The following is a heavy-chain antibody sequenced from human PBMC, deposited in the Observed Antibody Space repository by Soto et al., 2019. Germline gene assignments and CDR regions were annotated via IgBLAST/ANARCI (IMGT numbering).Heavy chain of an antibody. CDR2: ISGSGGST. J-gene: IGHJ4*02. D-gene: IGHD4-17*01. Sequence: PGGSQSLSCAASGFTWSSCAMSWGRQAPGKGLEWVSAISGSGGSTYYADSVKGRFTISRDNSKNTLYLQMNSLRAEDTAVYYCAKVGGYGDYLSAFDYWGQGTLVTASS. V-gene: IGHV3-23*01. CDR3: AKVGGYGDYLSAFDY. CDR1: GFTWSSCA.